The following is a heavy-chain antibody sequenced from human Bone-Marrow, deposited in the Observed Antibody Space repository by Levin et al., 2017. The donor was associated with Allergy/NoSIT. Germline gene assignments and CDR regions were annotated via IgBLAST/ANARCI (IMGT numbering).Heavy chain of an antibody. CDR1: GGSFSGYY. J-gene: IGHJ5*02. Sequence: SETLSLTCAVYGGSFSGYYWSWIRQPPGKGLEWIGEINHSGSTNYNPSLKSRVTISVDTSKNQFSLKLSSVTAADTAVYYCARVCCSSTSCPRDWFDPWGQGTLVTVSS. CDR2: INHSGST. D-gene: IGHD2-2*01. CDR3: ARVCCSSTSCPRDWFDP. V-gene: IGHV4-34*01.